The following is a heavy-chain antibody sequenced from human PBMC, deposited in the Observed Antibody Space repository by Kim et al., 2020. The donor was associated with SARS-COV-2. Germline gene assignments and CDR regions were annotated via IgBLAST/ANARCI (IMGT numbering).Heavy chain of an antibody. V-gene: IGHV3-30*04. Sequence: GGSLRLSCAASGFPFSTFAMNWVRQVPGKGLEWLTVISYDGNTKYYADSVKGRFTISRDNSKNTLSLQMNNLRLDDTAVYYRVRVRSSTCLDYWGQGTLVTVSS. D-gene: IGHD2-2*01. CDR2: ISYDGNTK. J-gene: IGHJ4*02. CDR1: GFPFSTFA. CDR3: VRVRSSTCLDY.